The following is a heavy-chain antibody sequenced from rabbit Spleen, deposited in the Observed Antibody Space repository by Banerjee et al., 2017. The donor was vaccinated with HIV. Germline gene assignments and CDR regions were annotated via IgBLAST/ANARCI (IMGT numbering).Heavy chain of an antibody. D-gene: IGHD8-1*01. V-gene: IGHV1S7*01. CDR2: IYTGNGHP. J-gene: IGHJ4*01. CDR3: VRSLHGSSTTL. Sequence: QQLVESGGGLVKPGASLTLICTASGFSFSSSYDMCWVRLAPGKGLEWIGCIYTGNGHPHYASWANGRFTISRDNAQNTLYLQLNSLTAADTATYFCVRSLHGSSTTLWGPGTLVTVS. CDR1: GFSFSSSYD.